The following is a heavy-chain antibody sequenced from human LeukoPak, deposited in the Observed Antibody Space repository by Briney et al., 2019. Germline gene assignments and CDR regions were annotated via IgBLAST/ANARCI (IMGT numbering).Heavy chain of an antibody. CDR1: GYTFTSYG. J-gene: IGHJ4*02. D-gene: IGHD3-10*01. CDR2: INPSGGST. Sequence: ASVKVSCKASGYTFTSYGISWVRQAPGQGLEWMGIINPSGGSTTYAQKFQGRVTMSRDTSTSTVYMELSSLRSDDTAVYYCARDSGGYFDYWGQGTLVTVSS. CDR3: ARDSGGYFDY. V-gene: IGHV1-46*01.